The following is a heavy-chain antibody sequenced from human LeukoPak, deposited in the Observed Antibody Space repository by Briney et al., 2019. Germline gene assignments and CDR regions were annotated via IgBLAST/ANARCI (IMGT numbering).Heavy chain of an antibody. V-gene: IGHV3-74*01. Sequence: GGSLRLSCAASGFILSRYWMHWVRQAPGKGLVWVAQVNNDGTGTNYADSVKGRFTMSRDNAKNTLYLQMNSLRAEDTAVYYCARGGIGGATPDYWGQGALVTVSS. CDR3: ARGGIGGATPDY. J-gene: IGHJ4*02. D-gene: IGHD1-26*01. CDR1: GFILSRYW. CDR2: VNNDGTGT.